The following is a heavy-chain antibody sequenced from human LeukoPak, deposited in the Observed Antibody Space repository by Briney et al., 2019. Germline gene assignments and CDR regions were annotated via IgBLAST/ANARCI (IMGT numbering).Heavy chain of an antibody. D-gene: IGHD2-21*02. Sequence: GGSLRLSCAASGFTFSSFGMTWVRQAPGKGLEWVSYISSGRSTIYVADSVTGRFTISRDNAKNSLYLQMNSLRAEDTAVYYCARESYCGGDCSAFDYWGQGTLVTVSS. J-gene: IGHJ4*02. CDR1: GFTFSSFG. CDR3: ARESYCGGDCSAFDY. V-gene: IGHV3-48*04. CDR2: ISSGRSTI.